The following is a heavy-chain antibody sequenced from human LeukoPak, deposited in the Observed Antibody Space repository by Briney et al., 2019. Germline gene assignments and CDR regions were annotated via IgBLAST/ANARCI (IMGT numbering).Heavy chain of an antibody. D-gene: IGHD5-12*01. CDR2: INWNGGST. CDR3: ARGRYEMRPFDS. Sequence: GGSLRLSCAASGFTFDDYGMNWVRQAPGKGLEWVSGINWNGGSTGFADSVKGRFTISRDNTKNSLYLQMNSLRAEDTAVYYCARGRYEMRPFDSWGQGTLVTVSS. J-gene: IGHJ4*02. V-gene: IGHV3-20*04. CDR1: GFTFDDYG.